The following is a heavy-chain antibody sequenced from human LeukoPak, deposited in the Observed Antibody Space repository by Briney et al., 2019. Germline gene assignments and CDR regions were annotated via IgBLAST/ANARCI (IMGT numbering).Heavy chain of an antibody. CDR3: ARVGIAAAGDY. Sequence: SETLSLTCTVSGDSFSSANYYWTWVRQPPGKGLEWIGYVYYDGSTYYHPSLQSRLAISVDTSKNQFSLNLTSVTAADTAVYYCARVGIAAAGDYWGQGTLVTVSS. V-gene: IGHV4-30-4*08. CDR2: VYYDGST. J-gene: IGHJ4*02. D-gene: IGHD6-13*01. CDR1: GDSFSSANYY.